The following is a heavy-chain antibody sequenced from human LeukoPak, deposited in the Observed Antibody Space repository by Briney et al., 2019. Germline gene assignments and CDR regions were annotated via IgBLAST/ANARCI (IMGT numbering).Heavy chain of an antibody. CDR2: INPSGGST. CDR3: ARDGEWELLDY. D-gene: IGHD1-26*01. CDR1: GYTFTSYY. J-gene: IGHJ4*02. Sequence: ASVKVSCKASGYTFTSYYMHWVRQAPGQGLEWVGIINPSGGSTSYAQKFQGRVTMTRYTSTSTVYMELSSLRSEDTAVYYCARDGEWELLDYWGQGTLVTVSS. V-gene: IGHV1-46*01.